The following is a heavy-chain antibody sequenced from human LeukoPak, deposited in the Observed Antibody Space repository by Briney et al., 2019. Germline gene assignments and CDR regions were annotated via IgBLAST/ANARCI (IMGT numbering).Heavy chain of an antibody. J-gene: IGHJ4*02. V-gene: IGHV3-23*01. D-gene: IGHD2-2*01. CDR1: GFTFSSYA. Sequence: PGGSLRLSCAASGFTFSSYAMSWVRQAPGKGLEWVSAISGSGGSTYYADSVKGRFTISRDNSKNTLYPQMNSLRAEDTAVYYCAKVDCSSTSCYPYYFDYWGQGTLVTVSS. CDR3: AKVDCSSTSCYPYYFDY. CDR2: ISGSGGST.